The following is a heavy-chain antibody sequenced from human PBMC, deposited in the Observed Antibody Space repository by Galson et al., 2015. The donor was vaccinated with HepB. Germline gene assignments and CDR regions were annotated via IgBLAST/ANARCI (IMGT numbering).Heavy chain of an antibody. CDR2: IYWDDDK. D-gene: IGHD3-9*01. CDR1: VFSLTTSGVG. Sequence: PALVKPTQTLTLTCTFSVFSLTTSGVGVGWIRQPPGKALEWLALIYWDDDKRYSPSLKSKLTITKDTSKNQVVLTMTNMDPVDTATYYCAHGGRNYDILTGYFWAFDYWGQGTLVTVSS. J-gene: IGHJ4*02. V-gene: IGHV2-5*02. CDR3: AHGGRNYDILTGYFWAFDY.